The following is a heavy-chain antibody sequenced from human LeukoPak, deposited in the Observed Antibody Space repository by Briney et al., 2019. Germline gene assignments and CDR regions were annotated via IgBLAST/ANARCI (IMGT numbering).Heavy chain of an antibody. CDR2: INPNSGGT. Sequence: ASVKVSCKASGYTFTGYYMHWVRQAPGQGLEWMGRINPNSGGTNYAQKLQGRVTMTTDTSTSTAYMELRSLRSDDTAVYYCARPYYDILTGMHDAFDIWGQGTMVTVSS. V-gene: IGHV1-2*06. D-gene: IGHD3-9*01. CDR1: GYTFTGYY. CDR3: ARPYYDILTGMHDAFDI. J-gene: IGHJ3*02.